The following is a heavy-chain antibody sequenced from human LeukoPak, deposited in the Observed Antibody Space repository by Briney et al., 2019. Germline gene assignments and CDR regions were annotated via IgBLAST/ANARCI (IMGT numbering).Heavy chain of an antibody. CDR2: ISGSGGST. J-gene: IGHJ4*02. Sequence: PGGSLRLSCAASGFTFSSYAMSWVRQAPGKGLEWVSAISGSGGSTYCADSVKGRFTISRDNSKNTLYLQMNSLRAEDTAVYYCAKGEYYYDSSGHFDYWGRGTLVTVSS. V-gene: IGHV3-23*01. D-gene: IGHD3-22*01. CDR3: AKGEYYYDSSGHFDY. CDR1: GFTFSSYA.